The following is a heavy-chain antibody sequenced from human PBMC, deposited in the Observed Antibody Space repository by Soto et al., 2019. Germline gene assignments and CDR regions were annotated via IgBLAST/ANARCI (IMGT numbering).Heavy chain of an antibody. V-gene: IGHV3-33*01. CDR2: IWYDGSNK. Sequence: QVQLVESGGGVVQPGRSLRLSCAASGFTFSSYGMHWVRQAPGKGLEWVAVIWYDGSNKYYADSVKGRFTISRDNSKNTLYLQMNSLRAEDTGVYYCARYYCSSTSCYALYGMDVWGQGTTVTVSS. D-gene: IGHD2-2*01. CDR1: GFTFSSYG. J-gene: IGHJ6*02. CDR3: ARYYCSSTSCYALYGMDV.